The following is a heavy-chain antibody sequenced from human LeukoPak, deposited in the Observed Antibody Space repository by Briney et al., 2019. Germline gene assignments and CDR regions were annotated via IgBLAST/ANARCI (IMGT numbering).Heavy chain of an antibody. Sequence: SETLSLTCTVSGGSISSSSYYWGWIRQPPGKGLEWIGSIYYSGSTYYNPSLKSRVTISVDTSKNQFSLKLSSVTAADTAVYYCAKHLYCSGSLLTREDGFDIWGQGTMVNVSS. CDR2: IYYSGST. J-gene: IGHJ3*02. D-gene: IGHD3-10*01. CDR3: AKHLYCSGSLLTREDGFDI. CDR1: GGSISSSSYY. V-gene: IGHV4-39*01.